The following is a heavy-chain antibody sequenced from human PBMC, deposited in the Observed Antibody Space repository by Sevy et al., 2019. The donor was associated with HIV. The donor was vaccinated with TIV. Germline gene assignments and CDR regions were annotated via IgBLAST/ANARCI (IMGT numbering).Heavy chain of an antibody. CDR1: VGSFSNYY. D-gene: IGHD3-16*01. Sequence: SETLSLTCAVYVGSFSNYYWTWIRQPPGKGLEWIGEINRSGSTNWNPTLKSAVTISIDTSKNRFSLKLSSVTAADTAVYYCARGGEGLIPSPVLGLGPWTKYWYIDLWGRGTLVTVSS. V-gene: IGHV4-34*01. J-gene: IGHJ2*01. CDR3: ARGGEGLIPSPVLGLGPWTKYWYIDL. CDR2: INRSGST.